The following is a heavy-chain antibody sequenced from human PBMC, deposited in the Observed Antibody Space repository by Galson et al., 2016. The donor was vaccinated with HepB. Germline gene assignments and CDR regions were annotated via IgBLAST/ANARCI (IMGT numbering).Heavy chain of an antibody. CDR1: GASISSGDYY. V-gene: IGHV4-30-4*01. CDR3: ARLSFGGVKYWFDP. J-gene: IGHJ5*02. Sequence: TLSLTCNVSGASISSGDYYWSWIRQPPGKGLEWIGYSYYRGRTFYNPSLESRATIPVDTSKNHFSLKVASVTAADTAVYFCARLSFGGVKYWFDPWGQGTLVTVSS. D-gene: IGHD3-16*01. CDR2: SYYRGRT.